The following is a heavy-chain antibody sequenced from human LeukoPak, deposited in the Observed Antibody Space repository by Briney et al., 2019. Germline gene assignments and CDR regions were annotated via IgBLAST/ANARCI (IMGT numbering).Heavy chain of an antibody. CDR2: IYYSGST. J-gene: IGHJ4*02. V-gene: IGHV4-59*08. D-gene: IGHD6-13*01. CDR3: ARRGLAGIDY. CDR1: GGSISSYY. Sequence: SETLSLTCTVSGGSISSYYWSWIRQPPGKGLGWIGYIYYSGSTNYNPSLKSRVTISVDTSKNQFSLKLSSVTAADTAVYYCARRGLAGIDYWGQGTLVTVSS.